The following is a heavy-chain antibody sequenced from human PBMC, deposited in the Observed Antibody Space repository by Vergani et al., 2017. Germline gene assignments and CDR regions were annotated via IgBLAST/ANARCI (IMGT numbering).Heavy chain of an antibody. CDR2: INNDGQT. J-gene: IGHJ4*02. CDR1: GESFSSFY. D-gene: IGHD3-10*01. Sequence: QVQLQQWGAGVVKPSGTLSLTCAVFGESFSSFYWSWIRQPPGKGLEWIGEINNDGQTNYNPSRKSRVTVSRNTAKNQFSLNLMSVTAAETAMYYCAVRPRVNLVGGEIVTKRTFDYWSQGSLVTVSS. CDR3: AVRPRVNLVGGEIVTKRTFDY. V-gene: IGHV4-34*02.